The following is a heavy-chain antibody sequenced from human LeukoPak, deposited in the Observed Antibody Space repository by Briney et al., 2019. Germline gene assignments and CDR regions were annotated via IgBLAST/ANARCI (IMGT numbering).Heavy chain of an antibody. CDR2: IEQDGSEK. J-gene: IGHJ4*02. CDR3: ASGDALDY. V-gene: IGHV3-7*01. CDR1: GFTFSSYW. D-gene: IGHD3-10*01. Sequence: GGSLRLSCADSGFTFSSYWMNWVRQAPGKGLEWVANIEQDGSEKYYMDSVKGRFPISRDNTKNTLYLQRNSLRAEDTAVYYCASGDALDYWGQGTLVTVSS.